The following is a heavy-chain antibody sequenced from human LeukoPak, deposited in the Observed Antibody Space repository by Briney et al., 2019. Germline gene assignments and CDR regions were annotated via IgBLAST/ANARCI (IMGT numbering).Heavy chain of an antibody. J-gene: IGHJ6*04. CDR3: ARDILHYEILTGSGGMGYMDV. D-gene: IGHD3-9*01. CDR1: GYSLSSGYY. V-gene: IGHV4-38-2*02. CDR2: LYHSGST. Sequence: PSETLSLTWAVSGYSLSSGYYWGWIRQPPGQGLEGIGSLYHSGSTFYKPSLKKRVTISVHTSKHQFSLKLSAVTAADTAVYDCARDILHYEILTGSGGMGYMDVWGKGTTVTVSS.